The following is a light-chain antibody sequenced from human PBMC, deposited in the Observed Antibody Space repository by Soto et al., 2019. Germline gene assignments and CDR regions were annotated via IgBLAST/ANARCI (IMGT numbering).Light chain of an antibody. V-gene: IGKV1-39*01. Sequence: DLQMTQSPSYLSASVGDRFTSTCRASQSISSYLNWYQQKKGKAPKXXIYAASSLQSGVPSRFSGSGSGTDFTLTISSLQTEDFATYYCQQSYSTPITFGQGTRLEIK. CDR1: QSISSY. CDR3: QQSYSTPIT. CDR2: AAS. J-gene: IGKJ5*01.